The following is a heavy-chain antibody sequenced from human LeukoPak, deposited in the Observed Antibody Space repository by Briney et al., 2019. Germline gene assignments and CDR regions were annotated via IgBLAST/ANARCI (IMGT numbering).Heavy chain of an antibody. CDR2: INPSGGTT. Sequence: SVKVSCKASGYTFTGYFIDWVRQAPGQGLEWMGIINPSGGTTSYAQKFQGRVTMTRDTSTSTVYMELSSLRSEDTAVYYCASLAGTELDDAFDIWDQGTMVTVSS. J-gene: IGHJ3*02. V-gene: IGHV1-46*01. D-gene: IGHD6-19*01. CDR1: GYTFTGYF. CDR3: ASLAGTELDDAFDI.